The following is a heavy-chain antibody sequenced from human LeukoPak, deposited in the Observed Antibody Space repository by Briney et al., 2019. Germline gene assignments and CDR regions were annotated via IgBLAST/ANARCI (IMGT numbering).Heavy chain of an antibody. CDR2: INPSGGST. V-gene: IGHV1-46*01. CDR1: GYTFTSYY. CDR3: ARDSVRRSGYYKLLVSDWFDP. D-gene: IGHD3-22*01. J-gene: IGHJ5*02. Sequence: ASVKVSCKASGYTFTSYYMHWVRQAPGQGLEWMGIINPSGGSTSYAQKFQGRVTMTRDMSTSTVYMELSSLRSEDTAVYYCARDSVRRSGYYKLLVSDWFDPWGQGTLVTVSS.